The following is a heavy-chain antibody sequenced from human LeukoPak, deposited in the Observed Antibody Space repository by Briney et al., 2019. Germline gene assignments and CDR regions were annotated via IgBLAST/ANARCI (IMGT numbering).Heavy chain of an antibody. J-gene: IGHJ4*02. CDR3: ARHAGGIAAAGTRPFDY. D-gene: IGHD6-13*01. CDR1: GVSINSHY. CDR2: IYDSGSA. Sequence: SETLSLTCTVSGVSINSHYWSWIRQPPGKGLEWIGFIYDSGSANYKSSLESRVTMTLDTSKNQFSLKLNSVTAADTAVYYCARHAGGIAAAGTRPFDYWGQGTLVTVSS. V-gene: IGHV4-59*08.